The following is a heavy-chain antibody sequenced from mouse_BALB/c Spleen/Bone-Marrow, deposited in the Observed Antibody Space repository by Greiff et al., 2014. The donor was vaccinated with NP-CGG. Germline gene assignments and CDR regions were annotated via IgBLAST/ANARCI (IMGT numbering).Heavy chain of an antibody. J-gene: IGHJ3*01. D-gene: IGHD2-4*01. CDR3: TRTDDYDYGVFAY. V-gene: IGHV1-69*02. CDR1: GFTFTRYW. Sequence: QVQLQQSGAELVRPGASVKLSCTASGFTFTRYWIHWVKQRPGQGLEWIGNIYPSDSFTNYHQKFQGKATLTVDKSSSTAYMHLISPTSDDAAVYYCTRTDDYDYGVFAYWGQGTLVTVS. CDR2: IYPSDSFT.